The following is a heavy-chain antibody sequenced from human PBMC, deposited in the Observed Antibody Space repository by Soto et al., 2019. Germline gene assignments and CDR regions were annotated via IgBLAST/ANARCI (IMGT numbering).Heavy chain of an antibody. V-gene: IGHV4-59*02. CDR2: MYHGGRT. CDR1: GDSVTNYF. CDR3: ARDPGYCTNGVCPIFDF. J-gene: IGHJ4*02. Sequence: KTSETLSLTCTVSGDSVTNYFWSWMRQPPGKGLEWIGHMYHGGRTNYSPSLKSRVTMSLDSSKNQFSLNLSSVTAAATAVYFCARDPGYCTNGVCPIFDFWGQGVLVTVS. D-gene: IGHD2-8*01.